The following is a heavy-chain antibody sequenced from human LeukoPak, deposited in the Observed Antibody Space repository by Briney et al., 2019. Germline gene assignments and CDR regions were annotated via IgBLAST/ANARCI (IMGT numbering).Heavy chain of an antibody. CDR2: IYYTGST. CDR1: GGSISSYY. V-gene: IGHV4-59*08. D-gene: IGHD1-14*01. J-gene: IGHJ5*02. Sequence: SETLSLTCAVSGGSISSYYWSWIRQPPGKGLEWIGYIYYTGSTNYNPSLKSRVTISLDTFKNQFSLKLSSVTAADTAVYYCARLVTGKTNWFDPWGQGTLVTVSS. CDR3: ARLVTGKTNWFDP.